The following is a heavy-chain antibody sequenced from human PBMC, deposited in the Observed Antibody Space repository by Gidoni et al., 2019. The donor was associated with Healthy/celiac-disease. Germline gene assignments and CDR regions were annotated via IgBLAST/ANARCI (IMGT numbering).Heavy chain of an antibody. D-gene: IGHD6-19*01. CDR3: AKWVVEKWLERYYYYYGMDV. CDR1: GFTFSSYA. CDR2: ISGSGGST. Sequence: EVQLLESGGGLVQPGGSLRLSCAASGFTFSSYAMSWVRQAPGKGLEWVSAISGSGGSTYYADSVKGRFTISRDNSKNTLYLQMNSLRAEDTAVYYCAKWVVEKWLERYYYYYGMDVWGQGTTVTVSS. J-gene: IGHJ6*02. V-gene: IGHV3-23*01.